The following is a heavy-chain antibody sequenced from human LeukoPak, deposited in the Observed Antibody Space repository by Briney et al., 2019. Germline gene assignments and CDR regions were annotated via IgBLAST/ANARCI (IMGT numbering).Heavy chain of an antibody. CDR3: ASRRRAAPRRDYFDY. V-gene: IGHV4-31*03. CDR2: IYYSGST. Sequence: SETLSLTCTVSGGSISSGGYYWSWIRQHPGKGLEWIGYIYYSGSTYYNPSLKSRVTISVDTSKNQFSLKLSSVTAADTAVYYGASRRRAAPRRDYFDYWGQGTLVTVSS. D-gene: IGHD2-15*01. J-gene: IGHJ4*02. CDR1: GGSISSGGYY.